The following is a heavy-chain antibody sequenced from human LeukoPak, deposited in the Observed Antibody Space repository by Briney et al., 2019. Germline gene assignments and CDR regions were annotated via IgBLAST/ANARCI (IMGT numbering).Heavy chain of an antibody. J-gene: IGHJ3*01. CDR3: ARKGGPRINAFDF. CDR2: INPNSGGT. V-gene: IGHV1-2*02. CDR1: GYTFTGYY. Sequence: ASVKVSCKASGYTFTGYYMHWVRQAPGQGLEWMGWINPNSGGTNYAQKFQGRVTMTRDTSITTAYMELSSLTSDDTAIYYCARKGGPRINAFDFWGQGTMVTVSS. D-gene: IGHD1-14*01.